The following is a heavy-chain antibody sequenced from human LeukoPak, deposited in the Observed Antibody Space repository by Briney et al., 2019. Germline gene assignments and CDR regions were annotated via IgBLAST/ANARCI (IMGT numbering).Heavy chain of an antibody. Sequence: GGSLRLSCAASGFTFNTYTLNWVRQAPGKGLEWVSAISDGAGGRTYYTDSVKGRFTISRDNSKNTLYLQLNSLRAEDTAVYYCAKEDVDTSFDYWGQGTLVTVSS. D-gene: IGHD5-18*01. CDR3: AKEDVDTSFDY. V-gene: IGHV3-23*01. CDR2: ISDGAGGRT. J-gene: IGHJ4*02. CDR1: GFTFNTYT.